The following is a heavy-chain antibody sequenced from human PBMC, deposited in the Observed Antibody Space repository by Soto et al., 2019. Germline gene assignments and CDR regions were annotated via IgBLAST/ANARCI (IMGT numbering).Heavy chain of an antibody. Sequence: GASVKVSCKASGYTFTSYGISWVRQAPGQGLEWMGWMNPNSGNTGYAQKFQGRVTMTRNTSISTAYMELSSLRSEDTAVYYCARETNSMVRGVRYYYYGMDVWAQGTTVTVSS. V-gene: IGHV1-8*02. CDR3: ARETNSMVRGVRYYYYGMDV. CDR1: GYTFTSYG. D-gene: IGHD3-10*01. J-gene: IGHJ6*02. CDR2: MNPNSGNT.